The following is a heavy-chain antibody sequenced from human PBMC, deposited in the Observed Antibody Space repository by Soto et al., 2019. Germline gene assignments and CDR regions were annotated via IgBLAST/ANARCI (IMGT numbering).Heavy chain of an antibody. Sequence: GSMRLSCPGSGFSFDTFAINWVRQAQGKGLEWVGLTRNQSYQETPEYAAAVKGRLTISRDISNGIAYMKMSSLKIGDAGVSDCIWAESPEASDCSLDWGQGSLVTVSS. CDR3: IWAESPEASDCSLD. CDR1: GFSFDTFA. J-gene: IGHJ4*02. D-gene: IGHD2-21*02. V-gene: IGHV3-49*04. CDR2: TRNQSYQETP.